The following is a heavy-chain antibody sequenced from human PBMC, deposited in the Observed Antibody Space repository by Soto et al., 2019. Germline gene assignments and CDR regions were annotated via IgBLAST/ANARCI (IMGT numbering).Heavy chain of an antibody. CDR1: GFTFSSYG. V-gene: IGHV3-33*01. D-gene: IGHD3-10*01. CDR2: IWYDGSNK. CDR3: ACSGSRSSYLPSSIDV. J-gene: IGHJ6*02. Sequence: GGSLRLSCAASGFTFSSYGMHWVRQAPGKGQEWVAVIWYDGSNKYYADSLKGRFTISRANSKNTLSLQMDSLRAEDTDVNYYACSGSRSSYLPSSIDVRAQGAAVTVYS.